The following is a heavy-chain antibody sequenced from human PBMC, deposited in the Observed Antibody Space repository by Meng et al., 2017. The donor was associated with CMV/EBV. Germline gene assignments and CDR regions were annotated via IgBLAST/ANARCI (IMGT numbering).Heavy chain of an antibody. Sequence: SLKISCAASGFTFDDYAMHWVRQAPGKGLEWVSGISWNSGSIGYADSVKGRFTISRDNAKNSLYLQMNSLRAEDTAVYYCATDPTYYDFWSSHFIDYWGQGTLVTVSS. CDR1: GFTFDDYA. CDR2: ISWNSGSI. CDR3: ATDPTYYDFWSSHFIDY. V-gene: IGHV3-9*01. J-gene: IGHJ4*02. D-gene: IGHD3-3*01.